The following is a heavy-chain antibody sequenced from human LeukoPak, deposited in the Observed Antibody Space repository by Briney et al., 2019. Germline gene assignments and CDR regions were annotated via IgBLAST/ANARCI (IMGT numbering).Heavy chain of an antibody. D-gene: IGHD3-22*01. CDR1: GGSISSYY. CDR2: IYYSGST. CDR3: ARGQGYYDSSGYYYRTDYFDY. J-gene: IGHJ4*02. Sequence: SETLSLTCTVSGGSISSYYWSWIRQPPGKGLEWIGYIYYSGSTNYNPSLKCRVTISVDTSKNQFSLKLSSVTAADTAVYYCARGQGYYDSSGYYYRTDYFDYWGQGTLVTVSS. V-gene: IGHV4-59*01.